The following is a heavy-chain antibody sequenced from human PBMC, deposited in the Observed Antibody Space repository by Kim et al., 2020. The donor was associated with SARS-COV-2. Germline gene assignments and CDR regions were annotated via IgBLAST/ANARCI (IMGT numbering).Heavy chain of an antibody. CDR2: ISRNGGST. D-gene: IGHD1-26*01. J-gene: IGHJ4*02. CDR3: ARMQSGSYHY. CDR1: GFTFSTYA. V-gene: IGHV3-64*01. Sequence: GGSLRLSCAASGFTFSTYAMHWVRQAPGKGLEYVSAISRNGGSTYYANSVKGRFTISRDNSKNTLYLQMGSLRAEDMAVYYCARMQSGSYHYWGQGTRVT.